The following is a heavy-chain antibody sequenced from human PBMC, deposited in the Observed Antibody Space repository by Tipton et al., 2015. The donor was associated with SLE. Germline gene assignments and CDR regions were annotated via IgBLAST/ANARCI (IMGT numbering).Heavy chain of an antibody. J-gene: IGHJ6*02. CDR1: GYRFDTYW. CDR3: ARQDYRGYYYYGLDV. CDR2: IYPDDSDT. Sequence: VQLVQSGAEVKKSGESLKISCKASGYRFDTYWIRWVRQMPGKGLEWMGIIYPDDSDTKYSPSFEGQVTISADMSITTAYLQWSSLKASDTAIYYCARQDYRGYYYYGLDVWGQGTTVTVSS. V-gene: IGHV5-51*01. D-gene: IGHD4-11*01.